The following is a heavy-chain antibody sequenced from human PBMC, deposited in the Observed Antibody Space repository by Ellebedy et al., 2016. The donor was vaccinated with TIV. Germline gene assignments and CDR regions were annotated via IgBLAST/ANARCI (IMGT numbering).Heavy chain of an antibody. D-gene: IGHD2-2*02. CDR1: GASLSGSQ. V-gene: IGHV4-34*01. CDR3: ARCYTGTNWFDP. CDR2: INDVGTT. Sequence: MPSETLSLTCAVYGASLSGSQWRWIRLSPEKGLQWIGEINDVGTTNYNPSLKSRVTISVDTSKIQFSLKLSSVTAADTAIYYCARCYTGTNWFDPWGQGTLVTVSS. J-gene: IGHJ5*02.